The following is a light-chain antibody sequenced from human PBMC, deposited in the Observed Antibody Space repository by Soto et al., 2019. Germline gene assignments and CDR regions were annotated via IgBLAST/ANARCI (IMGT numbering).Light chain of an antibody. CDR1: QSGSSSY. CDR3: QHYGSSFP. Sequence: EIVLTQSPGTLSLSPGERATISCRASQSGSSSYLAWYQQKPGQANRLLIYGASSRDTGIPDRFSGSGSGTEFALTTSRLELLNIAMYYSQHYGSSFPFGTGTKVDIK. J-gene: IGKJ3*01. V-gene: IGKV3-20*01. CDR2: GAS.